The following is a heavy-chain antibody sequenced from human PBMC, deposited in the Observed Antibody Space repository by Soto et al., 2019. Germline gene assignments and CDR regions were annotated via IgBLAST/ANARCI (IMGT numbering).Heavy chain of an antibody. Sequence: QVQLQESGPGLVKPSETLSLTCTVSGGSISSYYWSWIRQPPGKGLEWIGYIFYSGSTSYNPSLKSRVTISVDTSKNQFSLKLSSVTAADTALYYCARSMGLHEMSWGQGTLVTVSS. D-gene: IGHD3-10*01. CDR2: IFYSGST. J-gene: IGHJ4*02. V-gene: IGHV4-59*08. CDR1: GGSISSYY. CDR3: ARSMGLHEMS.